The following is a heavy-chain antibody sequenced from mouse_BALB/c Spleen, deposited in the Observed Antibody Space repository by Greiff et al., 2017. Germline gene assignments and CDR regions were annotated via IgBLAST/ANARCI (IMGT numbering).Heavy chain of an antibody. CDR3: TRDPSYYGNYKDY. J-gene: IGHJ2*01. CDR1: GYTFTSYW. V-gene: IGHV1S127*01. CDR2: IDPSDSYT. Sequence: QVQLQQPGAELVKPGASVKMSCKASGYTFTSYWMHWVKQRPGQGLEWIGVIDPSDSYTSYNQKFKGKATLTVDTSSSTAYMQLSSLTSEDSAAYYCTRDPSYYGNYKDYWGQGTTLTVSS. D-gene: IGHD2-10*01.